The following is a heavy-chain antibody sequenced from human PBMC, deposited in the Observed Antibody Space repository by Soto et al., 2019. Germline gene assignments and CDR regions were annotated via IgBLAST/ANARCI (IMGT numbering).Heavy chain of an antibody. V-gene: IGHV3-21*01. Sequence: GGSLRLSCAASGFTFSSYSMNWVRQAPGKGLEWVSSISSSSSYIYYADSVKGRFTISRDNAKNSLYLQMNSLRAEDTAVYYCAKLGYCSSTSCYGGWFDPWGQGTLVTVSS. CDR2: ISSSSSYI. D-gene: IGHD2-2*01. CDR1: GFTFSSYS. CDR3: AKLGYCSSTSCYGGWFDP. J-gene: IGHJ5*02.